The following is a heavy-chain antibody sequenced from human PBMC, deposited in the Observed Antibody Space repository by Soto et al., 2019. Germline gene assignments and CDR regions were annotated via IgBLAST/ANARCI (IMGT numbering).Heavy chain of an antibody. V-gene: IGHV3-23*01. D-gene: IGHD2-21*01. CDR2: IGGGDT. CDR1: GFTFRIFA. J-gene: IGHJ3*01. Sequence: EVQLFESGGGLVQPGGYLRLSCATSGFTFRIFAMSWVRQAPGKGLEWVSSIGGGDTHYADSVEGRFTISRDDSKSTVYLQMSSLSAADTAVYYCAKDRQDHNSVWDAFDAWGQGTLVTVSS. CDR3: AKDRQDHNSVWDAFDA.